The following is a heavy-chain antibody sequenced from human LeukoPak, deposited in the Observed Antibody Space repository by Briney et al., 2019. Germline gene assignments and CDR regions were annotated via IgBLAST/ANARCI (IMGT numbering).Heavy chain of an antibody. CDR2: ISGSGGST. Sequence: GASLRLSCAASGFTFSSYAMSWVRQAPGKGLEWVSAISGSGGSTYYADSVKGRFTISRDNSKNTLYLQMNSLRAEDTAVYYCAKDFVVVPAAHDYWGQGTLVTVSS. CDR1: GFTFSSYA. CDR3: AKDFVVVPAAHDY. D-gene: IGHD2-2*01. J-gene: IGHJ4*02. V-gene: IGHV3-23*01.